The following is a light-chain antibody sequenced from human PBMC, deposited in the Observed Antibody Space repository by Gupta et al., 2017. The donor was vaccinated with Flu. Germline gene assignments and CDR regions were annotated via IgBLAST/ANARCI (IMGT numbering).Light chain of an antibody. V-gene: IGKV3-20*01. CDR3: QQYGSSPLT. CDR2: GAS. CDR1: QSVSSSS. Sequence: GIDSPSCRASQSVSSSSFAWYQQKSDAARRLVIYGASSRAAGIPGMCSGGGSRTYFSLTSSRLEPEVFAVYCYQQYGSSPLTFGRGTKVEIK. J-gene: IGKJ4*01.